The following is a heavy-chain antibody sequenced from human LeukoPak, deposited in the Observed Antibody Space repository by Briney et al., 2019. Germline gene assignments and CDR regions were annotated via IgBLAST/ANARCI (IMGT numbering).Heavy chain of an antibody. CDR2: ISGSGSGGTT. V-gene: IGHV3-23*01. CDR3: AKLLYGDYAPSPHS. D-gene: IGHD4-17*01. Sequence: GGSLRLSCAASGFTLSSYAMSWVRQAPGKGLEWVAGISGSGSGGTTYYADSVKGRFTISRDNSKNTLYLQMSSLRAEDTAVYSCAKLLYGDYAPSPHSGGRGPLVTVSS. CDR1: GFTLSSYA. J-gene: IGHJ5*01.